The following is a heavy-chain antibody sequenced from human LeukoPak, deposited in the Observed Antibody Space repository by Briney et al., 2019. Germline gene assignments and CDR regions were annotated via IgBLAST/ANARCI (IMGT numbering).Heavy chain of an antibody. V-gene: IGHV3-23*01. J-gene: IGHJ6*03. D-gene: IGHD5-18*01. CDR3: ASQYIEVNYYYHMDV. CDR1: GLTFSSYA. Sequence: GGSLRLSCAASGLTFSSYAMAWVRQAPGKGLERASTINGSGVSTYYGDSGKGRFTISRDNSKNTLYLQMNSLRVEDTAVYYCASQYIEVNYYYHMDVWGTGTTVIVSS. CDR2: INGSGVST.